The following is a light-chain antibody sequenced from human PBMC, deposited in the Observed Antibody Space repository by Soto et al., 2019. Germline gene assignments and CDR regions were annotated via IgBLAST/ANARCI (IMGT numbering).Light chain of an antibody. CDR2: GAS. Sequence: EIVLTQSPCTLSLSAGERATLSCRASQSVSSSYLAWYQQKPGQAPRLLIYGASSQATGIPDRFSGSGSGKDFTLTISRLEHDDFAVYYCQQYGSSPFTFGPGTKVDIK. CDR1: QSVSSSY. CDR3: QQYGSSPFT. V-gene: IGKV3-20*01. J-gene: IGKJ3*01.